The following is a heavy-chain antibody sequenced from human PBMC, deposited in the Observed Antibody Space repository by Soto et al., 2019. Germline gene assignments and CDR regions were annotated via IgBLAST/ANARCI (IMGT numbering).Heavy chain of an antibody. CDR1: VYPFTTXS. V-gene: IGHV5-10-1*01. J-gene: IGHJ5*02. D-gene: IGHD2-15*01. Sequence: LXIXCTPFVYPFTTXSNWWRRQMPGKGLEWMGRIDPRDSYVSYRPYFQGQVNISIEKSIITDYLQLGSLKDSCTAVYYCLRLFCSTCTCECWFDPWGQGALVTVS. CDR2: IDPRDSYV. CDR3: LRLFCSTCTCECWFDP.